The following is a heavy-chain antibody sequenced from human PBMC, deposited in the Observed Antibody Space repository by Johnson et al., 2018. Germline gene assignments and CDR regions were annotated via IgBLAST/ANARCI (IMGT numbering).Heavy chain of an antibody. J-gene: IGHJ6*02. Sequence: VQLLESGGGVVQPGRSLRLSCAASGFNFSIYAMHWVRQAPGKGLEWVAVISHDGNNKYYADSVKGRFTISRDNSKNTLYLQMNSLRAEDTAVYYCARGPTYYYGMDVWGQGTTVTVSS. V-gene: IGHV3-30-3*01. CDR1: GFNFSIYA. CDR3: ARGPTYYYGMDV. CDR2: ISHDGNNK.